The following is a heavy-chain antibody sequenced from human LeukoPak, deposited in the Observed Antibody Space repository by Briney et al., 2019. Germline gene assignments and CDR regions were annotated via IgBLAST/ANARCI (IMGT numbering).Heavy chain of an antibody. D-gene: IGHD3-10*01. Sequence: SSETLSLTCTVSGGSISSYYWSWIRQPPGKGLEWIGYIYYSGSTNYNPSLKSRVTISVDTSKNQFSLKLSSVTAADTAVYYCARSEVLLWFGELRPDAFDIWGQGTMVTVSS. CDR3: ARSEVLLWFGELRPDAFDI. CDR1: GGSISSYY. V-gene: IGHV4-59*01. J-gene: IGHJ3*02. CDR2: IYYSGST.